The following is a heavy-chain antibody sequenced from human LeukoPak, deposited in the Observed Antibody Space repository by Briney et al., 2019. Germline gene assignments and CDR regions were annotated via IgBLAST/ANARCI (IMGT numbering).Heavy chain of an antibody. CDR1: GYRFTSYW. D-gene: IGHD2-2*02. J-gene: IGHJ4*02. CDR2: IFPGDSAT. CDR3: AIAGHCSTSCYRCFDY. V-gene: IGHV5-51*01. Sequence: GESLKSSFQASGYRFTSYWSGWVRHLPGKGLEWTGIIFPGDSATRYSPSVQGQITISADKSNTTAYLQRSSLQASDTAMYYCAIAGHCSTSCYRCFDYWGQGTLVTVSS.